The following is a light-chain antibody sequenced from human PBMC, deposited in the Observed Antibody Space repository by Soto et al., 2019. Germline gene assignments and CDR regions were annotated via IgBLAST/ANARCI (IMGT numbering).Light chain of an antibody. CDR2: NDN. CDR1: SSNIGRNS. Sequence: QSVLTQPPSASGTPGQRVSISCSGSSSNIGRNSVNWYQRFPGTAPKLLIYNDNQRPSGVPDRFSGSKFDTSVSLAISGLQSTDEGDYYCAAWDDSMSRVVFGGGTKLTVL. CDR3: AAWDDSMSRVV. V-gene: IGLV1-44*01. J-gene: IGLJ3*02.